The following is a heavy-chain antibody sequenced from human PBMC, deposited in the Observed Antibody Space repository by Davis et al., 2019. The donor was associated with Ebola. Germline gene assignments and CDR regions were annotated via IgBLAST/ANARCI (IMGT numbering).Heavy chain of an antibody. CDR1: GFTFSSYA. D-gene: IGHD2-21*02. J-gene: IGHJ1*01. CDR2: ISGSGGST. Sequence: GESLKISCAASGFTFSSYAMSWVRQAPGKGLEWVSAISGSGGSTYYADSVKGRFTISRDTSKNTLYLQMNSLRAEDTAVYYCAKAGAVTAPGLYFQHWGQGTVVTVSS. V-gene: IGHV3-23*01. CDR3: AKAGAVTAPGLYFQH.